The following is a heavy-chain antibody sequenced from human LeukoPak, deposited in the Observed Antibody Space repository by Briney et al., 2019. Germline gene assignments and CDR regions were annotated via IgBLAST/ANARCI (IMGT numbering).Heavy chain of an antibody. CDR1: GDSISNSNYY. D-gene: IGHD2-8*02. V-gene: IGHV4-39*07. J-gene: IGHJ4*02. CDR3: ASRYSTGLHFDF. CDR2: IYYSGTT. Sequence: SETLSLTCTVSGDSISNSNYYWGWIRQPPGKGLEWIGTIYYSGTTYYNPSLKSRVAISVDTSRDQFSLRLNSITAADTAVYYCASRYSTGLHFDFWGQGTLVPVSS.